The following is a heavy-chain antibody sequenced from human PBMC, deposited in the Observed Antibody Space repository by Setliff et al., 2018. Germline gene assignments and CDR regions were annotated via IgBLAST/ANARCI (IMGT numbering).Heavy chain of an antibody. CDR1: GYTFTDYG. V-gene: IGHV1-18*01. CDR3: SRLVRYCTATACQRTSGDDL. J-gene: IGHJ5*02. D-gene: IGHD2-8*01. CDR2: ISGYTGNT. Sequence: ASVKVSCKASGYTFTDYGITWVRQAPGQGLEWMGWISGYTGNTNYAHKLQGRVTLTTDTSTGTAYMELRSLRSDDTAVYYCSRLVRYCTATACQRTSGDDLWGQGTLVTVSS.